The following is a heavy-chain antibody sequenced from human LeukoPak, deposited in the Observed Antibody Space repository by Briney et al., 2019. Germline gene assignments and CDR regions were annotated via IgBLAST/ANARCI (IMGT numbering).Heavy chain of an antibody. CDR1: GGSITTSSYY. J-gene: IGHJ4*02. V-gene: IGHV4-39*01. Sequence: SETLSLTCTVSGGSITTSSYYWGWIRQPPGKGLEWIGIIYYSGTTNYNPSLKSRVTMSVDTSKNQFSLKLSSVTAADTAVYYCARHSHFPYWGRGTLVTVSS. CDR2: IYYSGTT. CDR3: ARHSHFPY.